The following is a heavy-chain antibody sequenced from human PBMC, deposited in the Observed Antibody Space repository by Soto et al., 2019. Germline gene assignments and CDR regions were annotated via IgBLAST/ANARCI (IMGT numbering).Heavy chain of an antibody. CDR3: AKPPRYCTKGVCYRILES. J-gene: IGHJ4*02. CDR1: GFTFSNYA. D-gene: IGHD2-8*01. Sequence: GGSLRLSCAASGFTFSNYAMTWVRQTPGKGLEWVADIRGSGGSTTYADSVRGRFTVSRDNPNNMLHLQMNSLRTEDTALYYCAKPPRYCTKGVCYRILESWGQGALVTVSS. V-gene: IGHV3-23*01. CDR2: IRGSGGST.